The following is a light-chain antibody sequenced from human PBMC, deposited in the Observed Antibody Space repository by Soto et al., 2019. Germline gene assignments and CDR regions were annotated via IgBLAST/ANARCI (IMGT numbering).Light chain of an antibody. V-gene: IGKV3-20*01. CDR1: RSVSSSY. J-gene: IGKJ2*01. CDR2: GAS. CDR3: QHYDTSPYT. Sequence: EIVLTQSPGTLSLSPGERATLSCRASRSVSSSYLGWYQQKPGQAPMLLIYGASSRATGIPDRFSGSGSGTDFTLTISRLEPEDFAVYYCQHYDTSPYTFGQGTKLEIK.